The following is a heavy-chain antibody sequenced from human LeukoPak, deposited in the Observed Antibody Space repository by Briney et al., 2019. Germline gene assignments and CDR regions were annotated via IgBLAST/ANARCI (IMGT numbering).Heavy chain of an antibody. V-gene: IGHV3-21*01. Sequence: GGSLRLSCAASRFTFSNYMMNWVRQAPGKGLEWVSSISSSSTYIFYADSMKGRFTISRDNAKSSLYLQMNSLRAEDTAVYYCARGSHCDGGRCFFEYWGQGTLVTVSS. CDR2: ISSSSTYI. CDR1: RFTFSNYM. D-gene: IGHD2-15*01. J-gene: IGHJ4*02. CDR3: ARGSHCDGGRCFFEY.